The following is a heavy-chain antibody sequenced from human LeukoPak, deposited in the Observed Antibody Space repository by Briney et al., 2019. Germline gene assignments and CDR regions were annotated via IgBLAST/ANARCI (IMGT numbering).Heavy chain of an antibody. CDR2: IYPSGST. CDR3: ARANYGSGDNYFDY. D-gene: IGHD3-10*01. Sequence: SETLSLTCTVSGGSINNYYWSWVRQPPGKGLEWIWGIYPSGSTNYNPSPTRRVSTSVDTPTNPFSLRHSAVTAADTAVYYSARANYGSGDNYFDYWGQGTLVTVSS. V-gene: IGHV4-4*07. J-gene: IGHJ4*02. CDR1: GGSINNYY.